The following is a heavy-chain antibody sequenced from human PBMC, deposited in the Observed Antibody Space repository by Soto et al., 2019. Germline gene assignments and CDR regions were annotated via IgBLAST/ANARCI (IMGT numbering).Heavy chain of an antibody. CDR3: AKLGVTTPFDY. Sequence: QSGGSLRLSCVTSGFTFSKNWMHWVRQAPGKGLVWVSRINSDGNSTSYADSVKGRFTISRDNAKNTLYLQMNSLRAEDTALYYCAKLGVTTPFDYWGQGTLVTVSS. V-gene: IGHV3-74*01. J-gene: IGHJ4*02. CDR1: GFTFSKNW. D-gene: IGHD3-22*01. CDR2: INSDGNST.